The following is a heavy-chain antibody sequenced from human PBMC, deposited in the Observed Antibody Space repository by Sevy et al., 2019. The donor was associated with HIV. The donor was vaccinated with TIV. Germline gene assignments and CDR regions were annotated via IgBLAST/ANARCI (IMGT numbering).Heavy chain of an antibody. J-gene: IGHJ4*02. CDR2: LSFGCGEI. Sequence: GGFLRLSCAASGFTFSKYSMSWVRQPPGKGLEWVSTLSFGCGEINYADSVKDRFTISRDNSKSSVYLQMNNLRPEDMAVYYCAREGCTKPHDYWGQGTLVTVSS. V-gene: IGHV3-23*01. CDR1: GFTFSKYS. D-gene: IGHD2-8*01. CDR3: AREGCTKPHDY.